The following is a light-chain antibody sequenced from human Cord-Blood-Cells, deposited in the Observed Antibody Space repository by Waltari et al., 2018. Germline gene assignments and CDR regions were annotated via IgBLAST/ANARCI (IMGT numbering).Light chain of an antibody. J-gene: IGLJ2*01. V-gene: IGLV3-25*03. CDR3: QSADSSGTYVV. CDR2: KDS. Sequence: SYELTQPPSVSVSPGQTARITCSGDALPKQYAHWYQQKPGQAPLLVIYKDSERPSGIPERFSGSSSGTTVTLTISGVQAEDEADYYCQSADSSGTYVVFGGGTKLTVL. CDR1: ALPKQY.